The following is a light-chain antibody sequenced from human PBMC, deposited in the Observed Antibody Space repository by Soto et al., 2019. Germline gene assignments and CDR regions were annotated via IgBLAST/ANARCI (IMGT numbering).Light chain of an antibody. V-gene: IGKV3-11*01. Sequence: EIVLTQSPATLSLSPGDRATLSCRASQSVIRFLAWYQQKPGQAPRLLIYDTSNRATGIPARFSGSGSGTDFTLTISSLEPEDFAVYYCQQRSNWPPITFGQGTRLEIK. CDR2: DTS. CDR3: QQRSNWPPIT. J-gene: IGKJ5*01. CDR1: QSVIRF.